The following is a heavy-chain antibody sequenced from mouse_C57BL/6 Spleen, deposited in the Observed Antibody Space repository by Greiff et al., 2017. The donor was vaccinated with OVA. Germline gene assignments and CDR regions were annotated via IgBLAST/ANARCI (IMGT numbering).Heavy chain of an antibody. J-gene: IGHJ2*01. V-gene: IGHV1-22*01. CDR3: ARSIYYYGSSSFDY. D-gene: IGHD1-1*01. CDR1: GYTFTDYN. CDR2: INPNNGGT. Sequence: EVQLQQSGPELVKPGASVKMSCKASGYTFTDYNMHWVKQSHGKSLEWIGYINPNNGGTSYNQKFKGKATLTVNKSSSTAYMELRSLTSEDAAVYDCARSIYYYGSSSFDYWGQGTTLTVSS.